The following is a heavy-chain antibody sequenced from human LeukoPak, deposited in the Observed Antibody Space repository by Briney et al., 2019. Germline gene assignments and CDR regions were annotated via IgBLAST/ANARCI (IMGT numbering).Heavy chain of an antibody. CDR1: GGSISSYY. CDR3: ARNLGYCSGGSCYSGTYYYYGMDV. J-gene: IGHJ6*02. D-gene: IGHD2-15*01. CDR2: IYYSGST. V-gene: IGHV4-59*08. Sequence: SETLSLTCTVSGGSISSYYWSWVRQPPGKGLEWSGYIYYSGSTNYNPSLKSRVTISVDTSKNQFSLKLSSVTAADTAVYYCARNLGYCSGGSCYSGTYYYYGMDVWGQGTTVTVSS.